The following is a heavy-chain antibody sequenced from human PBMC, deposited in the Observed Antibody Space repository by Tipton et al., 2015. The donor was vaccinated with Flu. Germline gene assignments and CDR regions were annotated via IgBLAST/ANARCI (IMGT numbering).Heavy chain of an antibody. CDR2: IFHSGNT. D-gene: IGHD4-11*01. V-gene: IGHV4-39*07. Sequence: TLSLTCAVSGDSIRSSNYYWGWIRQPPGKGLEWIGNIFHSGNTYHNPSLKSRVTMSIDTSKNQFSLKLNTVTAADTAVYYCARRDYSNYVSEPKNWFDPWGQGALVTVSS. J-gene: IGHJ5*02. CDR1: GDSIRSSNYY. CDR3: ARRDYSNYVSEPKNWFDP.